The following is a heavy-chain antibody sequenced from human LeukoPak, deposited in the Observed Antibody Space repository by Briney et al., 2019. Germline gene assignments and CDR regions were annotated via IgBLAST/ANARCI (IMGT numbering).Heavy chain of an antibody. D-gene: IGHD6-6*01. CDR2: IKQDGSEK. J-gene: IGHJ6*03. CDR3: ARTVARQLVLRYYYYYMDV. V-gene: IGHV3-7*01. Sequence: SGGSLRLSCAASGFTFSSYWMSWVRQAPGKGLEWVANIKQDGSEKYYVDSVKGRFTISRDNAKNSLYLQMNSLRAEDTAVYYCARTVARQLVLRYYYYYMDVWGKGTTVTVSS. CDR1: GFTFSSYW.